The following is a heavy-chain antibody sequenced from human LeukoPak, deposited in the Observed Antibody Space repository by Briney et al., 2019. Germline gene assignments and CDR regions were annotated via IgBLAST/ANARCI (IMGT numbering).Heavy chain of an antibody. V-gene: IGHV4-39*01. CDR3: VRHSGAYPHYFDY. Sequence: PSETLSLTCTISGGFIRGSIYYWGWIRQPPRKGLEWIGSLYYSGRTYYNPSLQNRVTVSVDTSSNLFSLKLSSVTAADTAIYYCVRHSGAYPHYFDYWGQGILVTVSS. CDR2: LYYSGRT. CDR1: GGFIRGSIYY. J-gene: IGHJ4*02. D-gene: IGHD1-26*01.